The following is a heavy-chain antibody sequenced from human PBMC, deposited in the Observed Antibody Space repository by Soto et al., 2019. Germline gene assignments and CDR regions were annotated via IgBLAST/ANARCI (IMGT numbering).Heavy chain of an antibody. J-gene: IGHJ1*01. V-gene: IGHV4-31*03. CDR3: ASKTTVTEKEYFQH. Sequence: SETLSLTCTVSGGSISSGGYYWSWIRQHPGKGLEWIGYIYYSGSTYYNPSLKSRVTISVDTSKNQFSLKLSSVTAADTAVYYCASKTTVTEKEYFQHWGQGTLVTVSS. D-gene: IGHD4-17*01. CDR1: GGSISSGGYY. CDR2: IYYSGST.